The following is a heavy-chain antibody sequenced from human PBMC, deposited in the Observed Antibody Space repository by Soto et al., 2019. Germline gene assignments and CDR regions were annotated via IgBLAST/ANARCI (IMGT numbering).Heavy chain of an antibody. CDR3: AKDLGSGSYLFDAFDI. Sequence: GSLRLSCAASGFTFSNYGMHWVRQAPGKGLEWVAVISYDGSNKYYADSVKGRFTISRDNSKNTLYLQMNSLRAEDTAVYYCAKDLGSGSYLFDAFDIWGQGTMVTVSS. J-gene: IGHJ3*02. CDR2: ISYDGSNK. V-gene: IGHV3-30*18. CDR1: GFTFSNYG. D-gene: IGHD1-26*01.